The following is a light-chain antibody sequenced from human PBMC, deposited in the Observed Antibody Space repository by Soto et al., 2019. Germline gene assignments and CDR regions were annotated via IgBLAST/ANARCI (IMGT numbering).Light chain of an antibody. Sequence: QAVLTQPPSVSAAPGQKVTLSCSGTSSNIGSNYVSWYQHLPGTAPKLLIYDNNKRSSGIRDRFSGSQSGTSATLDITGLQTGDEADYYCGTWDSGLSAVFGGGTKLTVL. J-gene: IGLJ2*01. CDR2: DNN. V-gene: IGLV1-51*01. CDR1: SSNIGSNY. CDR3: GTWDSGLSAV.